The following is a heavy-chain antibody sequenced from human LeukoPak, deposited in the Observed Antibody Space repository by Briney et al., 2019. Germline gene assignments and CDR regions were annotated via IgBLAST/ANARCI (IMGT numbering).Heavy chain of an antibody. Sequence: SETLSLTCTVSGGSISNYYWSWIRQPPGKGLEWIGYIYYSGSTNYNPSLKSRVTISVDTSKKQFSLILSSVTAADTAVYYCARGNGWYYYWGQGTLVTVSS. CDR2: IYYSGST. CDR1: GGSISNYY. CDR3: ARGNGWYYY. V-gene: IGHV4-59*01. J-gene: IGHJ4*02. D-gene: IGHD6-19*01.